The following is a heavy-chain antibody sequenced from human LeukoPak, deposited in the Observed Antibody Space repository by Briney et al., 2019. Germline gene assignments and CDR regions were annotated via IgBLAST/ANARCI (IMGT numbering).Heavy chain of an antibody. CDR2: IKQDGSEK. J-gene: IGHJ4*02. V-gene: IGHV3-7*01. D-gene: IGHD3-22*01. CDR1: GFTFSSYW. CDR3: ARGSPNEYDSSGYYSPLGY. Sequence: PGGSLRLSCAASGFTFSSYWMSWVRQAPGKGLEWVANIKQDGSEKYYVDSVKGRFTTSRDNAKNSLYLQMNSLRAEDTAVYYCARGSPNEYDSSGYYSPLGYWGQGTLVIVST.